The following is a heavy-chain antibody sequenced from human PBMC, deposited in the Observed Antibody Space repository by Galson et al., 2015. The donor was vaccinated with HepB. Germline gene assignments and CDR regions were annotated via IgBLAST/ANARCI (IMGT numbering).Heavy chain of an antibody. D-gene: IGHD1/OR15-1a*01. V-gene: IGHV3-23*01. CDR1: GFTFSSSA. CDR2: ISGSGGSP. CDR3: AKAVTTRGGYFQH. Sequence: SLRLSCAAAGFTFSSSAMSWVRQAPGTGLEWVLAISGSGGSPYYADSVKGRFTISRDNSKNTLYLQMNSLRAEDTAVYYCAKAVTTRGGYFQHWGQGTLVTVSS. J-gene: IGHJ1*01.